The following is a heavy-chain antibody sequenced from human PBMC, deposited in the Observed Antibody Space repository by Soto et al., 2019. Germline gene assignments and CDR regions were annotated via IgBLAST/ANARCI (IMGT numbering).Heavy chain of an antibody. Sequence: PGGSLRLSCAASGFTFSTYGLHWVRQAPGKGLEYVSAINSNGGSTYYADSVKGRFTISRDNSKNTLYLQMGSLRAEDMAVYYCARVRVATTTPYFDYWGQGTRVTVSS. V-gene: IGHV3-64*02. D-gene: IGHD1-1*01. CDR1: GFTFSTYG. CDR2: INSNGGST. J-gene: IGHJ4*02. CDR3: ARVRVATTTPYFDY.